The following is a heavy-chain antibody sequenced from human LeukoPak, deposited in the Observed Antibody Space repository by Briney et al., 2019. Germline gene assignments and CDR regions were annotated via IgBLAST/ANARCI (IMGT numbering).Heavy chain of an antibody. J-gene: IGHJ6*03. Sequence: PGGSRRLSCAASGFTFSSYSMNWVRQAPGKGLEWVSYISSSSSTIYYADSVKGRFTISRDNAKNSLYLQMNSLRAEDTAVYYCARDSMGAARPYYMDVWGKGPRSPSP. CDR3: ARDSMGAARPYYMDV. V-gene: IGHV3-48*01. D-gene: IGHD6-6*01. CDR1: GFTFSSYS. CDR2: ISSSSSTI.